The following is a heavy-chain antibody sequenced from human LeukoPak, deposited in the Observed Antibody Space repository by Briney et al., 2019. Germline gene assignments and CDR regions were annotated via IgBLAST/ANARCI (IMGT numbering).Heavy chain of an antibody. CDR3: AKEVYDSSGYNFDY. CDR1: GFTFSSYG. V-gene: IGHV3-30*02. J-gene: IGHJ4*02. D-gene: IGHD3-22*01. Sequence: PGGSLRLSCAASGFTFSSYGMHWVRQAPGKGLEWVAFIRYDGSNKYYADSVKGRFTISRDNSKNTLYLQMNSLRADDTALYYCAKEVYDSSGYNFDYWGQGTLVTVSS. CDR2: IRYDGSNK.